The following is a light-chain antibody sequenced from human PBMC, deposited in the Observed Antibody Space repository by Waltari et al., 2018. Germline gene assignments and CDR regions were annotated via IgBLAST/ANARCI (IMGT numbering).Light chain of an antibody. Sequence: SQITQSPSSLSASVGARVTITCQASQDINNYLNWYQQKPGKAPKLLIYDASNLETGVPSRFSGSGSGTDFTFTISSLQPEDFATYYCQQYDNFPYTFGQGTKLEIK. V-gene: IGKV1-33*01. CDR1: QDINNY. CDR2: DAS. J-gene: IGKJ2*01. CDR3: QQYDNFPYT.